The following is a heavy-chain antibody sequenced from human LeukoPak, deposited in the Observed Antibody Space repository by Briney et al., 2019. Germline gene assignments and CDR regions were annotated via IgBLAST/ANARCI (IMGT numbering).Heavy chain of an antibody. Sequence: SVKVSCKASGGTFISYAISWVRQAPGQGGEWMGGIIAICGTANYAQKFQVRVTITTDESTSTPYMELSSLRSEDTAVYYCARGSYYDSSGSLWGQGTLVTVSS. D-gene: IGHD3-22*01. CDR3: ARGSYYDSSGSL. CDR2: IIAICGTA. CDR1: GGTFISYA. V-gene: IGHV1-69*05. J-gene: IGHJ4*02.